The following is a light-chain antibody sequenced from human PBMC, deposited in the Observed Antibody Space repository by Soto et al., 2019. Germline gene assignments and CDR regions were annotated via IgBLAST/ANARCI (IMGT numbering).Light chain of an antibody. V-gene: IGLV1-47*01. CDR1: TSNIGSNY. CDR2: RNN. Sequence: QAVLTQPPSASGTTGQGVTISCSGSTSNIGSNYVYWYQQLPGTAPKLLIYRNNQRLSGVPDRFPGSKSGTSASLAISGLRSDDEADYFCATWDDSLNGFYVFGTGTKVTVL. CDR3: ATWDDSLNGFYV. J-gene: IGLJ1*01.